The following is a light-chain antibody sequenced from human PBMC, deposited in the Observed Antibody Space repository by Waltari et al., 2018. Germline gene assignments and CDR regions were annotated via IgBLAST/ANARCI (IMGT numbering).Light chain of an antibody. CDR1: QTVRSNY. J-gene: IGKJ5*01. CDR3: QQYGSSPT. CDR2: GAF. V-gene: IGKV3-20*01. Sequence: EIVLTQFPGTLSLSPGEIATLSCRAAQTVRSNYLAWYQQKPGQAPRLLIYGAFGRATGIPDRFSGSGSGTDFTLTISRLEPEDSAVYYCQQYGSSPTFGQGTRLEI.